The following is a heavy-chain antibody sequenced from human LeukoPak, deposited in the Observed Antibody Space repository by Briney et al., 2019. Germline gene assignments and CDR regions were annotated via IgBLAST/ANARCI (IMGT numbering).Heavy chain of an antibody. CDR1: GFTFSSYG. CDR3: ARDGEWLVLPLDY. J-gene: IGHJ4*02. V-gene: IGHV3-33*01. D-gene: IGHD6-19*01. CDR2: IWYDGSNK. Sequence: GGSLRLSCAASGFTFSSYGMHRVRQAPGKGLEWVAVIWYDGSNKYYADSVKGRFTISRDNSKNTLYLQMNSLRAEDTAVYYCARDGEWLVLPLDYWGQGTLVTVSS.